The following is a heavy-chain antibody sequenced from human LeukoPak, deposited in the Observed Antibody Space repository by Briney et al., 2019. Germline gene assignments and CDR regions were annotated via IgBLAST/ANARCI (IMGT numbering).Heavy chain of an antibody. Sequence: ASVKVSCKASGYTSTSYDINWVRQATGQGLEWMGWMNPNSGNTGYAQKFQGRVTMTRNTSISTAYMELSSLRSEDTAVYYCAREIGEYSSSWYENDYWGQGALVTVSS. CDR1: GYTSTSYD. CDR2: MNPNSGNT. V-gene: IGHV1-8*01. J-gene: IGHJ4*02. CDR3: AREIGEYSSSWYENDY. D-gene: IGHD6-13*01.